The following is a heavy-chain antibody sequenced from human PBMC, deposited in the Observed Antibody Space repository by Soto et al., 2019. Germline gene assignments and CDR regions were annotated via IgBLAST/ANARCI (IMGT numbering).Heavy chain of an antibody. CDR1: GFTISTYW. V-gene: IGHV3-74*01. CDR3: ARDWYYGMDV. J-gene: IGHJ6*02. Sequence: EVQLVESGGGLVQPRGSLRLSCAASGFTISTYWMHWVRQAPGKGLVWVARFNSAGSSYADSVEGRFTISRDNAKNTLFLQMNSLRAEDTAVYYCARDWYYGMDVRGQGTTVTVSS. CDR2: FNSAGS.